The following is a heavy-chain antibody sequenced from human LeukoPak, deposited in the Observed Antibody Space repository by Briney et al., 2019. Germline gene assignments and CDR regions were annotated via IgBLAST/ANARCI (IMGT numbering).Heavy chain of an antibody. CDR2: INHNGNVN. CDR3: ARGGGLDV. D-gene: IGHD3-16*01. CDR1: GFTFSSYW. V-gene: IGHV3-7*03. Sequence: GGSLRLSCAAAGFTFSSYWMNWARQAPGKGLEWVASINHNGNVNYYVDSVKGRFTISRDNAKNSLCLQMSNLRAEDTAVYFCARGGGLDVWGQGATVTVSS. J-gene: IGHJ6*02.